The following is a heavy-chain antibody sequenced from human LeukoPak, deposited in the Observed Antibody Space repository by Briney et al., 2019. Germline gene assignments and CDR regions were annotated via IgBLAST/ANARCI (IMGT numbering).Heavy chain of an antibody. CDR1: DDSISDYY. CDR3: TRGAGWLIDY. V-gene: IGHV4-59*01. CDR2: FHNSGTS. J-gene: IGHJ4*02. D-gene: IGHD3-16*01. Sequence: SETLSLTCAVSDDSISDYYRGWIRQPPGKGLEWIGYFHNSGTSTYNPSLKSRVTISADTSKNQFSLKLNSLTTADTAVYYCTRGAGWLIDYWGQGILVTVSS.